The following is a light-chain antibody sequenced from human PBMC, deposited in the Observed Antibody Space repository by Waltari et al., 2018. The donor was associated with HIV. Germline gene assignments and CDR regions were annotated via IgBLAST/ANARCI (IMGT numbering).Light chain of an antibody. Sequence: QSALTQPASVSGSPGQSITIPCTGTSRDVGCYNLVSWYQQHPGKAPKLMIYEGSKRPSGVSNRFSGSKSGNTASLTISGLQAEDEADYYCCSYAGSSTSWVFGGGTKLTVL. CDR3: CSYAGSSTSWV. CDR2: EGS. V-gene: IGLV2-23*01. CDR1: SRDVGCYNL. J-gene: IGLJ3*02.